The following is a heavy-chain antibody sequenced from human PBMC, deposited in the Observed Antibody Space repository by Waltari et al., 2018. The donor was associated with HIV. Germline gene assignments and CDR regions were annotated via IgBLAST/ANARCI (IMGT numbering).Heavy chain of an antibody. Sequence: LSCSASGFTFSSYWMHWVRQAPGKGLVWVSGINRDGSTIRYADSVKGRFTISRDNAKNTLYLQMNSLRAEDTALYYCARGQYYSMDVWGQGTTVTVSS. J-gene: IGHJ6*02. V-gene: IGHV3-74*01. CDR2: INRDGSTI. CDR3: ARGQYYSMDV. D-gene: IGHD3-10*01. CDR1: GFTFSSYW.